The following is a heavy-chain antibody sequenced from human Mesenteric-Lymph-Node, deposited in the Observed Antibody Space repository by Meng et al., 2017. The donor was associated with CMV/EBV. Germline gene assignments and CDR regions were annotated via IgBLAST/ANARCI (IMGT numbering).Heavy chain of an antibody. CDR3: ARDIYAYCSSTSCYNHWFDP. V-gene: IGHV1-18*01. Sequence: ASVKVSCKASGYMFSTYGISWVRQAPGQGLEWMGWISPYQGNTNYAQKFQGRVTMTRDTSISTAYMELSRLRSDDTAVYYCARDIYAYCSSTSCYNHWFDPWGQGTLVTVSS. J-gene: IGHJ5*02. D-gene: IGHD2-2*02. CDR1: GYMFSTYG. CDR2: ISPYQGNT.